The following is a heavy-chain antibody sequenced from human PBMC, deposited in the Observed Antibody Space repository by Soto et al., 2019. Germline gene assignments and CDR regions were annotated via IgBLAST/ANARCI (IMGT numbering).Heavy chain of an antibody. V-gene: IGHV3-23*01. Sequence: EVLLLESGGGFVQPGGSLRLSCAASGFAFSDYARSWVRPAPGKGLEWVSGIGASGGPTYYADSVKSRCTISSANSRHAPNLLLNRLTIDDAAILCSAKVTTHCSGMVGGCYGGQGTLVTVSS. CDR3: AKVTTHCSGMVGGCY. CDR2: IGASGGPT. D-gene: IGHD2-15*01. J-gene: IGHJ4*02. CDR1: GFAFSDYA.